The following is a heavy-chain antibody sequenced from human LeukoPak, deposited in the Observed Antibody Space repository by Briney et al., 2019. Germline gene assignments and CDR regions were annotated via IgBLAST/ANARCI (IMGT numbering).Heavy chain of an antibody. Sequence: SVKVSCKASGGTFSSYAISWVRQAPGQGLEWMGRIIPIFGTANYAQKFQGRVTIATDESTSTAYMELSSLRSEDTAVYYCAGSFIVLMVYARDNWFDPWGQGTLVTVSS. D-gene: IGHD2-8*01. CDR2: IIPIFGTA. CDR1: GGTFSSYA. J-gene: IGHJ5*02. CDR3: AGSFIVLMVYARDNWFDP. V-gene: IGHV1-69*05.